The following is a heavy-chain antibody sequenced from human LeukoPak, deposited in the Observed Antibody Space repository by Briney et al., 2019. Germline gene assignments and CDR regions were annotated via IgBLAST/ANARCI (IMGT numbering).Heavy chain of an antibody. CDR2: IWYDGNNK. CDR1: GFTFSGYG. Sequence: GGSLRLSCAASGFTFSGYGMHWVRQAPDKGLEWVAVIWYDGNNKYYADSVKGRFTISRGNSKNTLYLQMNSLRAEDTAVYYCAKDWGYTTMVSYYFDYWGQGALVTVSS. J-gene: IGHJ4*02. CDR3: AKDWGYTTMVSYYFDY. D-gene: IGHD5-18*01. V-gene: IGHV3-33*06.